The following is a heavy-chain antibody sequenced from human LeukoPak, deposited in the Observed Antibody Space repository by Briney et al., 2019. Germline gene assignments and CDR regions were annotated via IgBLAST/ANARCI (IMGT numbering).Heavy chain of an antibody. CDR3: ARDQYDTWSRRGNFDS. D-gene: IGHD3-3*01. J-gene: IGHJ4*02. Sequence: GGSLRLSCAASGFIFGKYWMSWVRQAPGKGLEWVANIKLDGSEKNYVDSVKGRFTISRDNTKNSLYLQMNSLRAEDTAVFYCARDQYDTWSRRGNFDSWGQGTLVTVSS. CDR2: IKLDGSEK. CDR1: GFIFGKYW. V-gene: IGHV3-7*03.